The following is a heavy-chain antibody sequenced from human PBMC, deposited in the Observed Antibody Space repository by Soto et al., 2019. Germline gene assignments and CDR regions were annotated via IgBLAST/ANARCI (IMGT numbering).Heavy chain of an antibody. CDR2: ISAYNGNT. CDR1: GYTFTSYG. V-gene: IGHV1-18*01. J-gene: IGHJ4*02. D-gene: IGHD6-19*01. Sequence: QVQLVQSGAEVKKPGASVKVSCKASGYTFTSYGISWVRQAPGQGLEWMGWISAYNGNTNYAQKLQGRVTMTTDTPTSTAYMERRILRSDDTAVYYCARNEYTAVAGVDYWGQGTLVTVSS. CDR3: ARNEYTAVAGVDY.